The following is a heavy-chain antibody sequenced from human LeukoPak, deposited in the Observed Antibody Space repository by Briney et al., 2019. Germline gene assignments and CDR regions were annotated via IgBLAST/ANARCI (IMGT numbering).Heavy chain of an antibody. J-gene: IGHJ1*01. V-gene: IGHV4-34*01. CDR2: IYHSGST. Sequence: PSETLSLTCAVYGGSFSGYYWSWIRQPPGKGLEWIGEIYHSGSTNYNPSLKSRVTISVDKSKNQFSLKLSSVTAADTAVYYCARAPIAAAEYFQHWGQGTLVTVSS. D-gene: IGHD6-13*01. CDR3: ARAPIAAAEYFQH. CDR1: GGSFSGYY.